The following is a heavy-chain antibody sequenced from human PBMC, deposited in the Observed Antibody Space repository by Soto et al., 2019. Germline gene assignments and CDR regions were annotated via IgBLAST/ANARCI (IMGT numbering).Heavy chain of an antibody. CDR1: GSNLRTYA. CDR3: AKDAVALNGGWDWFDP. D-gene: IGHD5-12*01. V-gene: IGHV3-23*01. CDR2: IHGNGGGT. Sequence: EVQLLESGGGLVQPGGPWSPSVEASGSNLRTYARSWFGRAQGRGRGWVSSIHGNGGGTYYADSVKGRFTVSRDDSKETLYLQLSSLRVDDTAVYYCAKDAVALNGGWDWFDPWGQGTLVTVSS. J-gene: IGHJ5*02.